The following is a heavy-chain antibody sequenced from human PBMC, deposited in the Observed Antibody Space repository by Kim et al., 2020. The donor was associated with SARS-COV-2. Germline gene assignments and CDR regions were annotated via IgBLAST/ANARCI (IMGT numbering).Heavy chain of an antibody. CDR1: GYSFTSYW. CDR3: ASLGVGATQPDY. Sequence: GESLKISCKGSGYSFTSYWISWVRQMPGKGLEWMGRIDPSDSYTNYSPSFQGHVTISADKSISTAYLQWSSLKASDTAMYYCASLGVGATQPDYWGQGTLVTVSS. J-gene: IGHJ4*02. CDR2: IDPSDSYT. D-gene: IGHD1-26*01. V-gene: IGHV5-10-1*01.